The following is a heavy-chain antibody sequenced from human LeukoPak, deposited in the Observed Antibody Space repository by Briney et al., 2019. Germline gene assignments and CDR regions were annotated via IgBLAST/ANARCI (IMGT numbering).Heavy chain of an antibody. CDR2: ISSSSSTI. CDR1: GFTFSTYS. V-gene: IGHV3-48*01. J-gene: IGHJ3*02. CDR3: AKDGAGYSSGDDAFDI. Sequence: GGSLRLSCAASGFTFSTYSMNWVRQAPGKGLEWVSYISSSSSTIYYADSVKGRFTISRDNAKNSLYLQMNSLRAEDTAVYYCAKDGAGYSSGDDAFDIWGQGTMVTVSS. D-gene: IGHD6-25*01.